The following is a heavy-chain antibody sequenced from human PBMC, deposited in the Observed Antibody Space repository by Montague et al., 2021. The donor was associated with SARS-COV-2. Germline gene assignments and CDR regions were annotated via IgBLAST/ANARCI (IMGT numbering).Heavy chain of an antibody. CDR3: AHLIRYYDIFTDIHFDD. D-gene: IGHD3-9*01. V-gene: IGHV2-5*01. Sequence: PALVKPTQTLTLTCTFSGFSLSTPNVGVAWIRQPPGKALEWLAVIYSNGDKRYSPSLQRRLTITKDTSRNQVVLSLTNVDPLDTATYYCAHLIRYYDIFTDIHFDDWGQGTQVTVSS. J-gene: IGHJ4*02. CDR2: IYSNGDK. CDR1: GFSLSTPNVG.